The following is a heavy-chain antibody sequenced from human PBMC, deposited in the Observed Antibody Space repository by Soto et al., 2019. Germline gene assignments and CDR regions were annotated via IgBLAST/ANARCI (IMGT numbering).Heavy chain of an antibody. Sequence: EVQLLESGGGLVQPGGSLRLSCAASGFTLSSDAMSWVRQAPGKGLEWVSLISSSGGGTYYADSVNGRFTISRDSSRNMLYLQMNSLRPEDTATYYCAARSSGYTYWGQGTLVTVSS. CDR3: AARSSGYTY. CDR1: GFTLSSDA. V-gene: IGHV3-23*01. CDR2: ISSSGGGT. D-gene: IGHD3-22*01. J-gene: IGHJ4*02.